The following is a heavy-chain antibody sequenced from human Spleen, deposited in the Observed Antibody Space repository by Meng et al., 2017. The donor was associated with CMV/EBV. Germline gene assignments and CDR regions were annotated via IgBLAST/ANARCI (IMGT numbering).Heavy chain of an antibody. D-gene: IGHD5-24*01. J-gene: IGHJ6*02. CDR2: ISGYNGKT. Sequence: ASVKVSCKASGYTFTTYGISWVRQAPGQGLEWMGWISGYNGKTNYVQKFQGRVTMSTDTSTRTAYMELRSLRSDDTAVYYCARVATPYYYYGMDVWGQGTTVTVSS. V-gene: IGHV1-18*01. CDR1: GYTFTTYG. CDR3: ARVATPYYYYGMDV.